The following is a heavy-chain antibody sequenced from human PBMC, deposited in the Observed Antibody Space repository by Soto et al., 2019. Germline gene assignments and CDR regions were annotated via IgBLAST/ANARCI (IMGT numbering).Heavy chain of an antibody. J-gene: IGHJ6*03. Sequence: QVQLVESGGGVVQPGRSLRLSCAASGFTFSSYGMHWVRQAPGKGLEWVAVISYDGSNKYYADSVKGRFTISRDNSKNTLYLQMNSLGAEDTAVYYCAKDDSYYYYMDVWGKGTTVTVSS. V-gene: IGHV3-30*18. CDR2: ISYDGSNK. CDR3: AKDDSYYYYMDV. D-gene: IGHD2-21*01. CDR1: GFTFSSYG.